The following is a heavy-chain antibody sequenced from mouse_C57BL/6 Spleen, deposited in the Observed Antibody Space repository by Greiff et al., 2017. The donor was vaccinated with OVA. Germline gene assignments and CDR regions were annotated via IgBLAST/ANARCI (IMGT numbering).Heavy chain of an antibody. CDR1: GYTFTSYW. CDR3: AIETTMVTTGDFDY. D-gene: IGHD2-2*01. CDR2: IHPSDSDT. V-gene: IGHV1-74*01. J-gene: IGHJ2*01. Sequence: QVQLKQPGAELVKPGASVKVSCKASGYTFTSYWMHWVKQRPGQGLEWIGRIHPSDSDTNYNQKFKGKATLTVDKSSSTAYMQLSSLTSEDSAVYYCAIETTMVTTGDFDYWGQGTTLTVSS.